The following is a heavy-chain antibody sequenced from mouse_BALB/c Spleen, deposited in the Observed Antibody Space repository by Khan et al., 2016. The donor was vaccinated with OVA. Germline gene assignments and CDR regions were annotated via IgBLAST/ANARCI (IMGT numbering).Heavy chain of an antibody. CDR3: AELRVYYFDS. J-gene: IGHJ2*01. V-gene: IGHV2-3*01. Sequence: QVQLKESGPGLVAPSQSLSITCPVSGFSLTSDGVSWVRQPPGQGLEWLGVIWGDGSTNYHSALRSRLSIRKANSNSHAFLKLDSLQPADTATYYFAELRVYYFDSWGQGTTLTVSS. CDR2: IWGDGST. CDR1: GFSLTSDG.